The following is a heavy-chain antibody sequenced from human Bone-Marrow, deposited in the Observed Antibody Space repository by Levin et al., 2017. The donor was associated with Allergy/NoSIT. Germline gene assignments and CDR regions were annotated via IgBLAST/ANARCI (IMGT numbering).Heavy chain of an antibody. J-gene: IGHJ4*02. D-gene: IGHD1-1*01. CDR3: ATLGGYLHNFYFDD. V-gene: IGHV3-23*01. Sequence: PGGSLRLSCAASGFTFNTLGMGWARQAPGKGLEWVSGITGSGDYTYYGDSVKGRFTISRDTSRDRVHLQMSRLTAEDTAVYYCATLGGYLHNFYFDDWGQGIPVTVSS. CDR2: ITGSGDYT. CDR1: GFTFNTLG.